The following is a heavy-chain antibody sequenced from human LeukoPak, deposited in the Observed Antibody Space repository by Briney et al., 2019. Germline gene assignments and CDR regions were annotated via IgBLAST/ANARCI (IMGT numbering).Heavy chain of an antibody. Sequence: GGSLRLSCAASGFPFSSHGVSWVRQAPGKGLEWVSGIIGGGGSTYYADSVKGRFTISGGNSRNTLFLQMNSLRAEDTAVYYCAHGAMYQLDYWGQGTLVTVSS. D-gene: IGHD2-2*01. CDR2: IIGGGGST. CDR1: GFPFSSHG. V-gene: IGHV3-23*01. J-gene: IGHJ4*02. CDR3: AHGAMYQLDY.